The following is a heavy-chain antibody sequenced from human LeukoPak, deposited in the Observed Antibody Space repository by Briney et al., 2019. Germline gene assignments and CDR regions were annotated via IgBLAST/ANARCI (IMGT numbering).Heavy chain of an antibody. Sequence: SGGSLRLSCAASGFTFSSYGMHWVRQAPGKGLEWVAFIRYDGSNKYYADSVKGRFTISRDNSKNTLYLQMNSLRAEDTAVYYCARDKNVGASHLFDYWGQGTLVTVSS. CDR3: ARDKNVGASHLFDY. J-gene: IGHJ4*02. CDR1: GFTFSSYG. V-gene: IGHV3-30*02. D-gene: IGHD1-26*01. CDR2: IRYDGSNK.